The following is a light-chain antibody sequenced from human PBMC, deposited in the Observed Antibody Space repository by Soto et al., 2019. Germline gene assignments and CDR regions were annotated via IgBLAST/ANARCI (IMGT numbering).Light chain of an antibody. CDR1: SSDVGGYNY. Sequence: QSALTQPASVSGSPGQSITISCTGSSSDVGGYNYVSWYQQHPGTAPKLIIYDVSDRPSGVSNRFSGSKSGNTASLTISGLPAEDEDDYYCCSYTTSSTLVFGGGTQLTVL. CDR2: DVS. J-gene: IGLJ2*01. V-gene: IGLV2-14*03. CDR3: CSYTTSSTLV.